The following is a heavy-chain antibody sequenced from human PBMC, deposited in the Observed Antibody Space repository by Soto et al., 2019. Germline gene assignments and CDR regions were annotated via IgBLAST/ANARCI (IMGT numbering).Heavy chain of an antibody. Sequence: QVQLQESGPGLVKPSQTLSLTCTVSGGSISSGGYYWSWIRQHPGKGLEWIGYIYYSGSTYYNPSLKRRVTISVDTSKNQFPLKLSSVTAADTAMYYCAREQIVVVPPARGWFDPWGQGTLVTVSS. V-gene: IGHV4-31*03. CDR3: AREQIVVVPPARGWFDP. D-gene: IGHD2-2*01. J-gene: IGHJ5*02. CDR2: IYYSGST. CDR1: GGSISSGGYY.